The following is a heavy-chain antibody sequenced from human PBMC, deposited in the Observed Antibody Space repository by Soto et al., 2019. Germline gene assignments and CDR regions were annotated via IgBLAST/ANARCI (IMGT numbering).Heavy chain of an antibody. V-gene: IGHV4-61*01. D-gene: IGHD3-10*01. Sequence: QVQLQESGPGLVKPSETLSLTCTVSGGSVSSGSYYWSWIRQPPGKGLEWIGYIYYSGSTNYNPSLKSRVTISVDTSKNQFSLKLSSVTAADTAVYYCAGRGKVRGDYWGQGTLVTVSS. CDR2: IYYSGST. J-gene: IGHJ4*02. CDR3: AGRGKVRGDY. CDR1: GGSVSSGSYY.